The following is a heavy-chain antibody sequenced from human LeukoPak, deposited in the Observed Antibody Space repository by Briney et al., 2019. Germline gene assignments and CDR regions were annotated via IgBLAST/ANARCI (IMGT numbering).Heavy chain of an antibody. D-gene: IGHD2-15*01. CDR3: ASGYCSGGSCYRGKDDAFDI. V-gene: IGHV1-18*01. Sequence: ASVKVSCKASGGTFSSYGISWVRQAPGQGLEWMGWISAYNGNTNYAQKLQGRVTMTTDTSTSTAYMELRSLRSDDTAVYYCASGYCSGGSCYRGKDDAFDIWGQGTMVTVSS. CDR2: ISAYNGNT. CDR1: GGTFSSYG. J-gene: IGHJ3*02.